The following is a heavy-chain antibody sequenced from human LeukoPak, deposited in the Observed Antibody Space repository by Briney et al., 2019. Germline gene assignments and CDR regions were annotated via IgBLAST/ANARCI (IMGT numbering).Heavy chain of an antibody. J-gene: IGHJ4*02. V-gene: IGHV1-2*02. CDR2: INPNSGGT. CDR3: ARAGLRTRIAVAGREGQYYFDY. D-gene: IGHD6-19*01. Sequence: ASVKVSCKASGYTFTGYYMHWVRQAPGQGLEWMGWINPNSGGTNYAQKFQGRVTMTRDTSISTAYMELSRLRSDDTAVYYCARAGLRTRIAVAGREGQYYFDYWGQGTLVTVSS. CDR1: GYTFTGYY.